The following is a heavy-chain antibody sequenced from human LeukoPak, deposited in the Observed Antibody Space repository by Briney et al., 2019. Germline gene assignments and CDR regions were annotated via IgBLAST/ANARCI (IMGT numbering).Heavy chain of an antibody. V-gene: IGHV4-4*07. Sequence: SETLSLTCTVSGGSISSYYWSWIRQPAGKGLEWIGRIYTSGSTNYNPSLKSRVTISVDTSKNQFSLKLSSVTAADTAVYYCARGPEFATRGNSEDNKYYFDYWGQGTLVTVSS. D-gene: IGHD4-23*01. CDR3: ARGPEFATRGNSEDNKYYFDY. CDR1: GGSISSYY. CDR2: IYTSGST. J-gene: IGHJ4*02.